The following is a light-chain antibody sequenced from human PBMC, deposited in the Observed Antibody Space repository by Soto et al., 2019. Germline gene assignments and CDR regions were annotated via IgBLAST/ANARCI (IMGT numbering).Light chain of an antibody. CDR2: AAS. Sequence: AIRMTQSPSSFSASTGDRVTTTCRASQGISSYLAWYQQKPGKAPKLLIYAASTLQSGVPSRFSGSGSGTDFTLTISCLQSEDFATYYCQQYYNYPWTFGQGTKVEIK. CDR1: QGISSY. CDR3: QQYYNYPWT. V-gene: IGKV1-8*01. J-gene: IGKJ1*01.